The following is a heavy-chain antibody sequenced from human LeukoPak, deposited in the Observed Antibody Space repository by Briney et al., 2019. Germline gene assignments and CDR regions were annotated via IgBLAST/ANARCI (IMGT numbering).Heavy chain of an antibody. V-gene: IGHV3-30-3*01. CDR1: GFTFSDYA. Sequence: GGSLRLSCAASGFTFSDYAMHWVRQAPGKGLEWVAVISKDGSDKYYPGSVRGRFTISRDNSENTIYLQMDSLRAEDTAIYYCARDYWWNYDYWGQGTLVTVSS. CDR3: ARDYWWNYDY. D-gene: IGHD1-7*01. J-gene: IGHJ4*02. CDR2: ISKDGSDK.